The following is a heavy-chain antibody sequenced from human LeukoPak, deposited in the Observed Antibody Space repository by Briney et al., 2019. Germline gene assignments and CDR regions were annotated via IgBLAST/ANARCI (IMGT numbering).Heavy chain of an antibody. CDR3: AKDPSMIPNWFDP. J-gene: IGHJ5*02. CDR2: ISGSGGST. D-gene: IGHD3-16*01. V-gene: IGHV3-23*01. CDR1: GFTFSSYA. Sequence: GGSLRLSCATSGFTFSSYAMSWVRQAPGKGLEWVSAISGSGGSTYYADSVKGRFTVSRDNSKNTLYLQMNSLRAEDTAVYYCAKDPSMIPNWFDPWGQGTLVTVSS.